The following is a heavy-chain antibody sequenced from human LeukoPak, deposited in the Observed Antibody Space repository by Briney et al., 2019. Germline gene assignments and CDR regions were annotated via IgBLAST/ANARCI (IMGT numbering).Heavy chain of an antibody. J-gene: IGHJ4*02. CDR1: GLMFSSHG. CDR3: ARARNNYDSSGYSALDY. V-gene: IGHV3-33*01. D-gene: IGHD3-22*01. CDR2: IWYDGSNE. Sequence: GGSLRLSCAASSGLMFSSHGMHLVRQAPGKGLEWVAVIWYDGSNEYYADSVKGRFTISRDNSKNTLYLQMNILRAEDTAVYYCARARNNYDSSGYSALDYWGQGTLVTVSS.